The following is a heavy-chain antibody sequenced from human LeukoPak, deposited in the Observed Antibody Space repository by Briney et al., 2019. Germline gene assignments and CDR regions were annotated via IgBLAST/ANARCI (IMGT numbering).Heavy chain of an antibody. D-gene: IGHD2-8*01. J-gene: IGHJ4*02. CDR1: GFSFSDYH. Sequence: PGGSLRLSCAASGFSFSDYHMDWIRQAPGKGLKWVSHISSSGTTMYYADSVKGRFTISRDNSKNSLYLQMNSLRDEDTAVYYCVRATAVYYFDYWGQGTLVTVSS. CDR3: VRATAVYYFDY. V-gene: IGHV3-11*01. CDR2: ISSSGTTM.